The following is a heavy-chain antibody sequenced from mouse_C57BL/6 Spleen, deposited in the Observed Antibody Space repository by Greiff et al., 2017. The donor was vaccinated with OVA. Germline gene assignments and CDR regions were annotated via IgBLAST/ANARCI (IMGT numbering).Heavy chain of an antibody. V-gene: IGHV5-6*01. D-gene: IGHD1-1*01. CDR3: ARHRDGSSYYFDY. Sequence: EVQLQESGGDLVKPGGSLKLSCAASGFTFSSYGMSWVRQTPDKRLEWVATISSGGSYTYYPDSVKGRFTISRDNAKNTLYLQMSSLKSEDTAMYYCARHRDGSSYYFDYWGQGTTLTVSS. J-gene: IGHJ2*01. CDR2: ISSGGSYT. CDR1: GFTFSSYG.